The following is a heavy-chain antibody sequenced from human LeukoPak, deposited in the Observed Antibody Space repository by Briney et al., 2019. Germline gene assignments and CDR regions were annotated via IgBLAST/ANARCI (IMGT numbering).Heavy chain of an antibody. D-gene: IGHD5-12*01. CDR3: ARALRLSGYDLNFDY. CDR1: GYTFTGYY. V-gene: IGHV1-2*02. Sequence: ASVKVSCKASGYTFTGYYMHWVRQAPGQGLEWMGWINPNSGGTNYAQKFQGRVTMTRDTSISTAYMELSRLRSDDTAVYYCARALRLSGYDLNFDYWDQGTLVTVSS. CDR2: INPNSGGT. J-gene: IGHJ4*02.